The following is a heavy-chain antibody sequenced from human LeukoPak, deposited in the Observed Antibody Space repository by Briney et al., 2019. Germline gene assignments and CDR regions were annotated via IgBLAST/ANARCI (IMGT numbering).Heavy chain of an antibody. CDR2: ISGSGGST. J-gene: IGHJ4*02. Sequence: PTGGSLRLSCAASGFTFSSYAMSWVRQAPGKGLEWVSAISGSGGSTYYADSVKGRFTISRDNSKNTLYLQMNSLRAEDTAVYYCAKGGHIVVVTAILYYFDYWGQGTLVTVSS. D-gene: IGHD2-21*02. V-gene: IGHV3-23*01. CDR3: AKGGHIVVVTAILYYFDY. CDR1: GFTFSSYA.